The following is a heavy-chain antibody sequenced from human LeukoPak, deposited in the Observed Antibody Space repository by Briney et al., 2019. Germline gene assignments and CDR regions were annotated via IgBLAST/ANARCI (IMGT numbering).Heavy chain of an antibody. CDR3: ARGGIVYYNSGGYYSGVGVGHDAFDI. V-gene: IGHV1-18*04. CDR2: ISANKGTT. D-gene: IGHD3-22*01. J-gene: IGHJ3*02. CDR1: GYTFTSYD. Sequence: ASVKLSCKASGYTFTSYDISWVRQAPGQGLEWMECISANKGTTNYAHTLQGRVTMTTDPSTSTAYIELRSLRSADTSVYYRARGGIVYYNSGGYYSGVGVGHDAFDIWGQGTMVTVSS.